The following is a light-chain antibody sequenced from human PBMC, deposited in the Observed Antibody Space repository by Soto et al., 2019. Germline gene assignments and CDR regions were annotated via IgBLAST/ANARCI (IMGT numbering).Light chain of an antibody. CDR2: SAT. V-gene: IGKV1-39*01. J-gene: IGKJ1*01. CDR1: QSFSNY. CDR3: QQTHTIPWT. Sequence: DIQMTQSPSSVSASVGDRVTITCRTSQSFSNYLAWYQHRPGKAPKLLIYSATVLQSGVPSRFSGSGSGTDFTLTISRLQPEDSATYYCQQTHTIPWTFGQGTRVEIK.